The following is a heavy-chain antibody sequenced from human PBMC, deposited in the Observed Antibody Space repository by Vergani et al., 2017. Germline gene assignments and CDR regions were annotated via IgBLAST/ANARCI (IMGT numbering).Heavy chain of an antibody. D-gene: IGHD6-13*01. CDR1: GYSFTSYW. Sequence: EVQLVQSGAEVKKPGESLKISCKGSGYSFTSYWIGWVRQMPGKGLEWMGIIYPGDSDTRYSPSFQGQVTISADKSISTAYLQWSSLKASDTAMYYCAIPLALAAAGTGDAFDIWGQGTMVTVSS. CDR3: AIPLALAAAGTGDAFDI. J-gene: IGHJ3*02. CDR2: IYPGDSDT. V-gene: IGHV5-51*01.